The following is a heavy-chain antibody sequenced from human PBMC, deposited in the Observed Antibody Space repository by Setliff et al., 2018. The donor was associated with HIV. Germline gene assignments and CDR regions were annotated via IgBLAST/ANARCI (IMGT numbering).Heavy chain of an antibody. Sequence: PGGSLRLSCATSGFTFSDYGFNWVRQAPGKGLEWVSYISSGSRTIYYADSVKGRFTISRDNAKNSLFLQMSRLRVEDTAVYYCARVMEDCINGNCYVFDYWGQGTPVTVSS. D-gene: IGHD2-15*01. V-gene: IGHV3-48*01. CDR3: ARVMEDCINGNCYVFDY. CDR1: GFTFSDYG. J-gene: IGHJ4*02. CDR2: ISSGSRTI.